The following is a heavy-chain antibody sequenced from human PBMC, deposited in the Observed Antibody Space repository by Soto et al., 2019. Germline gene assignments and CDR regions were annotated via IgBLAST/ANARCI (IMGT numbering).Heavy chain of an antibody. CDR2: ISYRGGT. Sequence: QVQLQESGPELVKPSQTLSLTCTVSGGSISSGGYYWTWIRQHPGKGLEWIGHISYRGGTSYDPSVMTRFTISLVTYKIPFSLKVSSVPAADTAVYYCATHRNLGPPIDYYGMDVWGQGTTVTVSS. CDR3: ATHRNLGPPIDYYGMDV. J-gene: IGHJ6*02. CDR1: GGSISSGGYY. V-gene: IGHV4-31*03.